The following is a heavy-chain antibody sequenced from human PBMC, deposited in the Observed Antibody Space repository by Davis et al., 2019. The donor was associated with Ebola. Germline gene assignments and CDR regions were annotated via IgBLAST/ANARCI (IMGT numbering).Heavy chain of an antibody. V-gene: IGHV3-30-3*01. CDR1: GFTFSSYA. Sequence: GGSLRLSCAASGFTFSSYAMRWVRQAPGKGLEWVAVISYDGSNKYYADSVKGRFTISRDNSKNTLYLQMNSLRAEDTAVYYCARATELTVWGQGTTVTVSS. CDR3: ARATELTV. D-gene: IGHD3-10*01. J-gene: IGHJ6*02. CDR2: ISYDGSNK.